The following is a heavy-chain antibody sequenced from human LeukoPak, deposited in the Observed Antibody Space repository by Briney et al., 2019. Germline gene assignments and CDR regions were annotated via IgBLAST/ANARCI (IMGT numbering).Heavy chain of an antibody. CDR2: IYSGGST. CDR3: AWSYYGSGSYYFDY. D-gene: IGHD3-10*01. CDR1: GFTVSSNY. Sequence: GGSLRLSCAASGFTVSSNYMSWVRQAPGKGLEWVSVIYSGGSTYYADSVKGRFTISRDNSKNTLYLQMNSLRAEDTAVYYCAWSYYGSGSYYFDYWGQGTLVTVSS. J-gene: IGHJ4*02. V-gene: IGHV3-53*01.